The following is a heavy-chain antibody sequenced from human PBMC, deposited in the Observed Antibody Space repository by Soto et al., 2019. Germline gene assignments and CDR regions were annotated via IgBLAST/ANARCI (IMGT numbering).Heavy chain of an antibody. D-gene: IGHD6-19*01. Sequence: SETLSLTCTVSGGSISSYYWNWIRQPPGKGLEWIGYIYFTGSTNYNPSLKSRVTIPVDTSKTQFSLELTSVTAADTAVYYCVREVAGVISWGEGIVVT. CDR3: VREVAGVIS. V-gene: IGHV4-59*12. CDR2: IYFTGST. J-gene: IGHJ1*01. CDR1: GGSISSYY.